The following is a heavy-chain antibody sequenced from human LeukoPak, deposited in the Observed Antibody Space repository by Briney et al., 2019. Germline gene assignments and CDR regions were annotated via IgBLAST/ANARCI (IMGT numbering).Heavy chain of an antibody. D-gene: IGHD3-16*01. CDR2: ITPFLGIA. V-gene: IGHV1-69*04. Sequence: SVKVSCTASGDTFSSYAINWVRQAPGQGPEWMGRITPFLGIANYPQKFQVRVTITADESTTTVYMELSSLRSEDTAVYYCAREACREVGLMWPRLGGQDCRYDHWGQGTLVTVSS. CDR1: GDTFSSYA. CDR3: AREACREVGLMWPRLGGQDCRYDH. J-gene: IGHJ4*02.